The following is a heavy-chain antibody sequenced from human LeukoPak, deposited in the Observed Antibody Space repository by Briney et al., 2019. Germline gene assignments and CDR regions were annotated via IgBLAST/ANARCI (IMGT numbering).Heavy chain of an antibody. CDR1: GGSISSYY. Sequence: SETLSLTCTVSGGSISSYYWSWIRQPPGKGLEWIGYIYYSGSTNYNPSLKSRVTISVDTSKNQFSLKLSSVTAADTAVYYCARGATSSKSRHFDYWGQGTLVTVSS. D-gene: IGHD6-6*01. J-gene: IGHJ4*02. V-gene: IGHV4-59*01. CDR3: ARGATSSKSRHFDY. CDR2: IYYSGST.